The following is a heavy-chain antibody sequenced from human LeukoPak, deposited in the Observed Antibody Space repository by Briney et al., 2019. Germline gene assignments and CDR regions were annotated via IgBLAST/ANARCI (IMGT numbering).Heavy chain of an antibody. V-gene: IGHV4-4*07. CDR1: GGSIRSYY. Sequence: SETLSLTCTVSGGSIRSYYWSWIRQPAGKGLEWIGRIYTSGSTNYNPSLKSRVTMSVDTSKNQFSLKLSSVTAADTAVYYCAREGYSSSWYDYYYYYMDVWGKGTTVTISS. CDR2: IYTSGST. J-gene: IGHJ6*03. CDR3: AREGYSSSWYDYYYYYMDV. D-gene: IGHD6-13*01.